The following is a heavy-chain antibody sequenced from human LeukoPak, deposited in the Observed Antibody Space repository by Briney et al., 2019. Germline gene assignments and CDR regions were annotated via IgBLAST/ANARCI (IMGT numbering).Heavy chain of an antibody. J-gene: IGHJ4*02. D-gene: IGHD2-2*01. Sequence: ASVKVSCKASGYTFTAYYMHWVRQAPGQGLEWMGRIIPMFDTANYAQKFQGRVTITADKSTSTAYMELSSLRCEDTAVYYCAARNCSSTTCSGPLDYWGQGTLVTVSS. CDR1: GYTFTAYY. CDR2: IIPMFDTA. V-gene: IGHV1-69*06. CDR3: AARNCSSTTCSGPLDY.